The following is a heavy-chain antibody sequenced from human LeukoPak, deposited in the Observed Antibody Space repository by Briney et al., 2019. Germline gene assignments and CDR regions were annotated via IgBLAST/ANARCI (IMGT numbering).Heavy chain of an antibody. CDR1: GGTFSSYA. Sequence: SVKVSXKASGGTFSSYAISWVRQAPGQGLEWMGRIIPIFGTANYAQKFQGRVTITTDESTSTAYMELSSLRSEDTAVYYCARDYYDSSGYYYFDYWGQGTLVTVSS. D-gene: IGHD3-22*01. J-gene: IGHJ4*02. V-gene: IGHV1-69*05. CDR2: IIPIFGTA. CDR3: ARDYYDSSGYYYFDY.